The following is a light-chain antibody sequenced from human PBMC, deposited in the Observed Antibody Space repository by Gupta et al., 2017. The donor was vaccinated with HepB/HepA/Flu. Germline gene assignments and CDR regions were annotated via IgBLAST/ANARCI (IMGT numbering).Light chain of an antibody. CDR2: AAS. J-gene: IGKJ1*01. Sequence: EIVLTQSPGTLSLSPGERVTLSCRASQSVSSTYLAWYQQKPGQAPRLLIHAASIRATGIPDRFSGSGSVTDFTLTISSLDPEDFGMYYCQQYGSSPRTFGQGTKVEIK. CDR3: QQYGSSPRT. V-gene: IGKV3-20*01. CDR1: QSVSSTY.